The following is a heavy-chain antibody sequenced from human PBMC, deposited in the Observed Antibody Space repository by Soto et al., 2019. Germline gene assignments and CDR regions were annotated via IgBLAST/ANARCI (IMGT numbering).Heavy chain of an antibody. D-gene: IGHD3-10*01. CDR1: GGSISSSNW. CDR3: ARDGDDYGSGSYLDY. J-gene: IGHJ4*02. CDR2: IYHSGST. Sequence: SETLSLTCAVSGGSISSSNWWSWVRQPPGKGLEWIGEIYHSGSTNYNPSLKSRVTISVDKSKNRFSLKLSSVTAADTAVYYCARDGDDYGSGSYLDYWGQGTLVTVSS. V-gene: IGHV4-4*02.